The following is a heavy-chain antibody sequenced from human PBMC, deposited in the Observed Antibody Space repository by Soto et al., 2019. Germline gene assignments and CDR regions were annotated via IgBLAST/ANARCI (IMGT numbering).Heavy chain of an antibody. CDR2: ISGSGGST. V-gene: IGHV3-23*01. J-gene: IGHJ4*02. Sequence: GGSLRLSCAASGFTFSSYAMSWVRQAPGKGLEWVSAISGSGGSTYYADSVKGRFTSSKDNSKNTLYLQMNSLGAKDTAVYYCAKGQQLVPRANFDYWGQGTLVTVSS. CDR3: AKGQQLVPRANFDY. D-gene: IGHD6-6*01. CDR1: GFTFSSYA.